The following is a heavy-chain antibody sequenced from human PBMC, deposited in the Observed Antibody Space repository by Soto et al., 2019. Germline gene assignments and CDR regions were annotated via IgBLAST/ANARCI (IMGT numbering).Heavy chain of an antibody. CDR3: AGEAGYSSGWYVRYYYYGMDV. Sequence: SVKVCCKASGGTFSSYAISWVRQAPGQGLEWMGGIIPIFGTANYAQKFQGRVTITADESTSTAYMELSSLRSEDTAVYYCAGEAGYSSGWYVRYYYYGMDVWG. V-gene: IGHV1-69*13. CDR2: IIPIFGTA. D-gene: IGHD6-19*01. J-gene: IGHJ6*02. CDR1: GGTFSSYA.